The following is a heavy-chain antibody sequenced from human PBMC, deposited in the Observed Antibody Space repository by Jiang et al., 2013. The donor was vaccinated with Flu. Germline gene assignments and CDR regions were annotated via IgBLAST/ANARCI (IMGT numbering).Heavy chain of an antibody. V-gene: IGHV1-8*01. J-gene: IGHJ2*01. Sequence: SGAEVKKPGASVKVSCKASGYTFTSYDINWVRQATGQGLEWMGWMNPNSGNTGYAQKFQGRVTMTRNTSISTAYMELSSLRSEDTAVYYCSETNPTTAWWGLRGPKQYWYFDLWGRGTLVTVSS. CDR2: MNPNSGNT. D-gene: IGHD2-8*02. CDR3: SETNPTTAWWGLRGPKQYWYFDL. CDR1: GYTFTSYD.